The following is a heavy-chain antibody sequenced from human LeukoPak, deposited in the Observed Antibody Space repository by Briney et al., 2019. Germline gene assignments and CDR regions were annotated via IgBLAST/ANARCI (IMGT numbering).Heavy chain of an antibody. J-gene: IGHJ4*02. CDR3: TTGTY. Sequence: PGGSLRLSCAASGFTFSNPWMSWVRQAPGKGLEWVGRIRSKTDGGTADYAAPVKDRIIISRDDSKNTLYLHMNSLKNEDTAVYYCTTGTYWGQGTLVTVSS. CDR1: GFTFSNPW. V-gene: IGHV3-15*01. CDR2: IRSKTDGGTA.